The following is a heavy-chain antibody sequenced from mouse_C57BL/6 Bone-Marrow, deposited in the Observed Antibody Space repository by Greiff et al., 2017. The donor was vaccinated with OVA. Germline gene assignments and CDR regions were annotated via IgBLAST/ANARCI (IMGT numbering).Heavy chain of an antibody. CDR1: EYEFPSHD. V-gene: IGHV5-2*01. J-gene: IGHJ3*01. CDR3: AKRGGYYYGPWFAY. D-gene: IGHD1-1*01. Sequence: DVMLVESGGGLVQPGESLKLSCESNEYEFPSHDMSWVRKTPEKRLELVAAINSDGGSTYYPDTMERRFIISRDNTKKTLYLQMSSLRSEDTALYYCAKRGGYYYGPWFAYWGQGTLVTVSA. CDR2: INSDGGST.